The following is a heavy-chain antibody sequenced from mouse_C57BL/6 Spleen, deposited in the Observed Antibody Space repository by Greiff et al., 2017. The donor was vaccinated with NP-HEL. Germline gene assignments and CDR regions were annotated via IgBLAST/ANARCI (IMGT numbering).Heavy chain of an antibody. CDR2: IYPSASET. Sequence: QVQLQQPGAELVRPGSSVKLSCKASGYTFTSYWMDWVKQRPGQGLEWIGNIYPSASETHYNQKFKDKATLTVDKSSSTAYMQLSSLTSEDSAVYYCARHYGISYYYAMDYWGQGTSVTVSS. CDR3: ARHYGISYYYAMDY. J-gene: IGHJ4*01. D-gene: IGHD1-1*01. CDR1: GYTFTSYW. V-gene: IGHV1-61*01.